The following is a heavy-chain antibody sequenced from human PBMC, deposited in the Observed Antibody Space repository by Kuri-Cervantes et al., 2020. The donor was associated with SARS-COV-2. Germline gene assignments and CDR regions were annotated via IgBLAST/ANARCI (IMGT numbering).Heavy chain of an antibody. D-gene: IGHD3-16*02. J-gene: IGHJ4*02. CDR3: ARLRLRLGELSHDY. V-gene: IGHV5-51*01. CDR1: GYSFTSYW. Sequence: GGSLRLSCKGSGYSFTSYWIGWVRQMPGKGLEWMGIIYPGDSDTRYSPSFQGQVTISADKSISTAYLQWSSLKASDTAVYYCARLRLRLGELSHDYWGQGTLVTVSS. CDR2: IYPGDSDT.